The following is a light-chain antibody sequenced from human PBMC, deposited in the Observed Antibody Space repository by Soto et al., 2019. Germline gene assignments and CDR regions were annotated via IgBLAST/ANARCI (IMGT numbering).Light chain of an antibody. J-gene: IGKJ1*01. CDR3: QQRSNWPLT. CDR1: QSVSRY. Sequence: PGERATLSFRASQSVSRYLAWYQQKPGQAPRLLISDASNRATGIPARFSGSGSGTDFTLTISSLEPEDFAVYYCQQRSNWPLTFGQGTKVDIK. V-gene: IGKV3-11*01. CDR2: DAS.